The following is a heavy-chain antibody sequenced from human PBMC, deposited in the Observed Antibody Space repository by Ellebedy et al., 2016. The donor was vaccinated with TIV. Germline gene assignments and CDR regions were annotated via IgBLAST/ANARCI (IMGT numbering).Heavy chain of an antibody. Sequence: AASVKVSCKTSGYTFSRHGLNWVRQAPGQGLEWMGWISTYSGNTKYAQKFQGRVTITTDTSTGTAYMELRSLTSDDTAGYYCAREADSDALDIWGQGTMVIVSS. D-gene: IGHD2-15*01. CDR3: AREADSDALDI. CDR2: ISTYSGNT. CDR1: GYTFSRHG. J-gene: IGHJ3*02. V-gene: IGHV1-18*01.